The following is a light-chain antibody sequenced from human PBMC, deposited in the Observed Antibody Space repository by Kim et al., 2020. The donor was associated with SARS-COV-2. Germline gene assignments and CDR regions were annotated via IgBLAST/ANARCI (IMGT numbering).Light chain of an antibody. CDR3: QQYGTSLRT. CDR1: QSVTSSY. J-gene: IGKJ1*01. V-gene: IGKV3-20*01. CDR2: GAS. Sequence: PGERATLSCRASQSVTSSYLAWYQQKPGQPPRLLIYGASNRATCIPDRFSGSGSGTDFTLTISRLESEDLAVYYCQQYGTSLRTFGQGTKVEIK.